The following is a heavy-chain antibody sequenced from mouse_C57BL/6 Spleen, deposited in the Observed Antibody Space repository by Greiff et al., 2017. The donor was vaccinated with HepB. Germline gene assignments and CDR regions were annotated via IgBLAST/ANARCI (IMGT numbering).Heavy chain of an antibody. CDR1: GYTFTSYG. V-gene: IGHV1-81*01. CDR2: IYPRSGNT. J-gene: IGHJ3*01. Sequence: VQLQHSGAELARPGASVKLSCKASGYTFTSYGISWVKQRTGQGLEWIGEIYPRSGNTYYNEKFKGKATLTADKSSSTAYMELRSLTSEDAAVYFCARRVPGFAYWGQGTLVTVSA. CDR3: ARRVPGFAY.